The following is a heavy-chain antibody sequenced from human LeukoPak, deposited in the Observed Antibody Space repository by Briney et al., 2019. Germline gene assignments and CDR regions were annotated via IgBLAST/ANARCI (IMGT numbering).Heavy chain of an antibody. D-gene: IGHD5-18*01. CDR1: GFIFSSYS. CDR2: ISSSSSSR. Sequence: GGSLRLSCAASGFIFSSYSMNWVRQAPGKGLEWVSYISSSSSSRHYADSVKGRLTISRDNAKNSLFLQMNSLRDEDTAVYYCARGTVDTAMAYFDYWGQGTLVTVSS. CDR3: ARGTVDTAMAYFDY. V-gene: IGHV3-48*02. J-gene: IGHJ4*02.